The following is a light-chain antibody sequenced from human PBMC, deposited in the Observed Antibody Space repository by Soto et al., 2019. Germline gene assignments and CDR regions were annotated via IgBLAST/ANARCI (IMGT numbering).Light chain of an antibody. Sequence: QSVLTQPPSVSAAPGQKVTISCSGSSSNIGNNYISWYQQLPGTAPKLLIYDNNKRPSGIPDRFSGSKSGTSATLGITGLQTGDEADYYCATWDSSLSAGVFGTGTKLTVL. CDR3: ATWDSSLSAGV. J-gene: IGLJ1*01. CDR2: DNN. CDR1: SSNIGNNY. V-gene: IGLV1-51*01.